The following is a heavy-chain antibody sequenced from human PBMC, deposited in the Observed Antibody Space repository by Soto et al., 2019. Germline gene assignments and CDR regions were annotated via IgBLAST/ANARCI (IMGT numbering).Heavy chain of an antibody. CDR2: IYYSGST. Sequence: SETLSLTCTVSGDSISSYYWSWIRQPPGKGLEWIGYIYYSGSTTYNPSLKSRVTISLDTSKNQFFLKLTSVTAADTAVYYCARDRAVLLWFGESPSYYHGMDVWGQGTTVTVSS. V-gene: IGHV4-59*01. CDR3: ARDRAVLLWFGESPSYYHGMDV. CDR1: GDSISSYY. J-gene: IGHJ6*02. D-gene: IGHD3-10*01.